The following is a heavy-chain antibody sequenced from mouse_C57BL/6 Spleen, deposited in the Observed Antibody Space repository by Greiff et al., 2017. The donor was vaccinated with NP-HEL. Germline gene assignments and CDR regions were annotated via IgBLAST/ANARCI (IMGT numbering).Heavy chain of an antibody. V-gene: IGHV1-82*01. Sequence: VQLQESGPELVKPGASVKISCKASGYAFSSSWMNWVKQRPGKGLEWIGRIYPGDGDTNNNGKFKGKATLTADKSSSTAYMQLSSLTSEDSAVYFCARGGIYYDYDGYYFDYWGQGTTLTVSS. J-gene: IGHJ2*01. CDR1: GYAFSSSW. D-gene: IGHD2-4*01. CDR2: IYPGDGDT. CDR3: ARGGIYYDYDGYYFDY.